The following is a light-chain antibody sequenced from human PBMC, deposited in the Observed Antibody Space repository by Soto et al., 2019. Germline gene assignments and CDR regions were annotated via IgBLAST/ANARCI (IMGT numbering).Light chain of an antibody. Sequence: SYELTQPPSVSVSPGQTASITCSGDKLGDTYTCWYQQKPGQSPVLVIYQDGKRPSGIPERFSGSSSGNTAPLTISGTQAMDEADYYCQAWHSTTPVIFGGGTKLTVL. CDR2: QDG. CDR1: KLGDTY. J-gene: IGLJ2*01. V-gene: IGLV3-1*01. CDR3: QAWHSTTPVI.